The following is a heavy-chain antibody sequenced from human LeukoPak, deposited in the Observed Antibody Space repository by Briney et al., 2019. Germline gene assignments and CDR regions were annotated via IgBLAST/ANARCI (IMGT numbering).Heavy chain of an antibody. CDR1: GFTFSNYG. CDR3: ANEIRPNDY. D-gene: IGHD4-17*01. CDR2: IWYDGSNK. Sequence: GGSLRLSCAASGFTFSNYGMHWVRQAPGKGLEWVAIIWYDGSNKYYVDSVKGRFTISRDNSKNTLYLQMNNLRAEDTAVYYCANEIRPNDYWGQGTQVTVSS. V-gene: IGHV3-33*06. J-gene: IGHJ4*02.